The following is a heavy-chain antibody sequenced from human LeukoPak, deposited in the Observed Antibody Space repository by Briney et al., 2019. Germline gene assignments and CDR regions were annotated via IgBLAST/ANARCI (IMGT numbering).Heavy chain of an antibody. Sequence: GGSLRLSCAASGFTFSNAWMSWVRQAPGKGLEWVGRIKSKTDGGTTDYAAPVKGRFTISRDDSKNTLYLQMNSLKTEDTAVYYCTTEYYYDSSGYYYVDWGQGTLVTVSS. D-gene: IGHD3-22*01. J-gene: IGHJ4*02. CDR2: IKSKTDGGTT. V-gene: IGHV3-15*01. CDR3: TTEYYYDSSGYYYVD. CDR1: GFTFSNAW.